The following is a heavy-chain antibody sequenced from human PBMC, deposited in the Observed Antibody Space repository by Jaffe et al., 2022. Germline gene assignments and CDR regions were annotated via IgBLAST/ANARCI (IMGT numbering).Heavy chain of an antibody. D-gene: IGHD5-12*01. Sequence: QVQLQESGPGLVKPSETLSLTCAVSGYSISSGYYWGWIRQPPGKGLEWIGSIYHSGSTYYNPSLKSRVTISVDTSKNQFSLKLSSVTAADTAVYYCARKRGYSGYDLFPSSSDYYDSSGQAGFDYWGQGTLVTVSS. CDR3: ARKRGYSGYDLFPSSSDYYDSSGQAGFDY. V-gene: IGHV4-38-2*01. CDR2: IYHSGST. CDR1: GYSISSGYY. J-gene: IGHJ4*02.